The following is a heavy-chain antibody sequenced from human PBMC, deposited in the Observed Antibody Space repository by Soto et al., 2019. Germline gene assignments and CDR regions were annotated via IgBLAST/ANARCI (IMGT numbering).Heavy chain of an antibody. Sequence: ASVKVSCEASGFTFSSSAVQWVRQARGQRLEWIGWIVVGSGNTNYAQKFQERVTITRDMSTSTAYMEPSSLRFEDTAVYYCAAAPSPRHSYDSSGPRGGRDYWGQGTLVTVST. J-gene: IGHJ4*02. CDR1: GFTFSSSA. V-gene: IGHV1-58*01. D-gene: IGHD3-22*01. CDR3: AAAPSPRHSYDSSGPRGGRDY. CDR2: IVVGSGNT.